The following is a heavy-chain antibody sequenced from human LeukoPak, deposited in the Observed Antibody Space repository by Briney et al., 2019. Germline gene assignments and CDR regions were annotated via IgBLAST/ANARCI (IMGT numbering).Heavy chain of an antibody. J-gene: IGHJ4*02. Sequence: GGSLRLSCAASGFTFSSYAMHWVRQAPAKGLEWVSTLSASGDSTYYVDSVKGRFTISRDNSKNTLYLQMDSLRAEDTAVYYCAKRECSDNNCYFVNWGQGTLVTVSS. CDR1: GFTFSSYA. CDR3: AKRECSDNNCYFVN. CDR2: LSASGDST. D-gene: IGHD1-20*01. V-gene: IGHV3-23*01.